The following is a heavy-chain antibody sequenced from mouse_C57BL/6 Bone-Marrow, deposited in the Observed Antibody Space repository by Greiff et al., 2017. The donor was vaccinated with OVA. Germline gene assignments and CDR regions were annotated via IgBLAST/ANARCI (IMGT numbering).Heavy chain of an antibody. CDR1: GYAFTNYL. Sequence: LEESGAELVRPGTSVKVSCKASGYAFTNYLIEWVKQRPGQGLEWIGVINPGSGGTNYNEKFKGKATLTADKSSSTAYMQLSSLTSEDSAVYFCARWGSNYLYYFDYWGQGTTLTVSS. D-gene: IGHD2-5*01. CDR3: ARWGSNYLYYFDY. V-gene: IGHV1-54*01. CDR2: INPGSGGT. J-gene: IGHJ2*01.